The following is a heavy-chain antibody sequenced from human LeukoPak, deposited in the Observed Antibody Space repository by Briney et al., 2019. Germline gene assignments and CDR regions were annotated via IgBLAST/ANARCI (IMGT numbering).Heavy chain of an antibody. CDR1: GGSFSGYY. CDR3: ATCGSYYAFDI. D-gene: IGHD1-26*01. V-gene: IGHV4-34*01. CDR2: INHSGST. J-gene: IGHJ3*02. Sequence: PSETLSLTCAAYGGSFSGYYWSWIRQPPGKGLEWIGEINHSGSTNYNPSLKSRVTISVDTSKNQFSLKLSSVTAAGTAVYYCATCGSYYAFDIWGQGTMVTVSS.